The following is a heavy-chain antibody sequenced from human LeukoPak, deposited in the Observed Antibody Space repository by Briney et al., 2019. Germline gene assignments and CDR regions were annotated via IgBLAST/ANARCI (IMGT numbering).Heavy chain of an antibody. D-gene: IGHD5-18*01. J-gene: IGHJ4*02. CDR3: ARYTAMVPFDY. Sequence: SETLSLTCAVSGGSISSGGYSWSWIRQPPGKGLEWIGEINHSGSTNYNPSLKSRVTISVDTSKNQFSLKLSSVTAADTAVYYCARYTAMVPFDYWGQGTLVTVSS. CDR2: INHSGST. V-gene: IGHV4-30-2*02. CDR1: GGSISSGGYS.